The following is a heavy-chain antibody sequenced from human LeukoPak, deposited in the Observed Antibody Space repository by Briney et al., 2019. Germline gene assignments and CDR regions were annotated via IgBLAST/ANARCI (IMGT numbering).Heavy chain of an antibody. D-gene: IGHD5-12*01. CDR3: ARDQGGYGLFDY. J-gene: IGHJ4*02. Sequence: GASVKVSCKASGYTFTSHYMHWVRQAPGQGLEWMGIINPSGGSTSYAQKFQGRVTMTRDTSTSTVYMELSSLRSEDTAVYYCARDQGGYGLFDYWGQGTLVTVSS. CDR1: GYTFTSHY. CDR2: INPSGGST. V-gene: IGHV1-46*01.